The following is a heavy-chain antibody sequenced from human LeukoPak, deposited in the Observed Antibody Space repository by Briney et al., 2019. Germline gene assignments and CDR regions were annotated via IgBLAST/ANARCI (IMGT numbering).Heavy chain of an antibody. CDR2: ISGSGGST. CDR3: ARGGFVNYVMVL. Sequence: GGSLRLSCAASGFTFSSYAMTWVRQAPGKGLEWVSVISGSGGSTYYADSVKGRFTISRDDSKNTLYLQMNSLRAEDTAVYYCARGGFVNYVMVLWGQGTTVTVSS. V-gene: IGHV3-23*01. CDR1: GFTFSSYA. J-gene: IGHJ6*02. D-gene: IGHD3-16*02.